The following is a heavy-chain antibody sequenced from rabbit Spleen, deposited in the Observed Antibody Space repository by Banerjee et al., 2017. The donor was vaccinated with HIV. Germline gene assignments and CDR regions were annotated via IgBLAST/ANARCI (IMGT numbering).Heavy chain of an antibody. D-gene: IGHD6-1*01. CDR3: VREAGYGGYGDANL. Sequence: QSLEESGGDLVKPGASLTLTCTASGVSFSISSYMCWVRQAPGKGLEWIACIDAGSSGFTYFASWAKGRFTISKTSSTTVTLQMTSLTAADTATYFCVREAGYGGYGDANLWGPGTLVTVS. CDR2: IDAGSSGFT. J-gene: IGHJ4*01. V-gene: IGHV1S40*01. CDR1: GVSFSISSY.